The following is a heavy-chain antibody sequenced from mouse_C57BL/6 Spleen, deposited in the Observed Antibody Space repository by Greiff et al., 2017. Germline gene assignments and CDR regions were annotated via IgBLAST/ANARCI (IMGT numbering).Heavy chain of an antibody. CDR1: GYTFTSYW. V-gene: IGHV1-59*01. Sequence: QVQLQQPGAELVRPGTSVKLSCKASGYTFTSYWMHWVKQRPGQGLEWIGVIDPSDSYTNYNQKFQSKATLTVGKSYSTAYMPLSSLTSEDSAVDDCARYYGSSYLDYWGQGTTLTGSS. J-gene: IGHJ2*01. CDR3: ARYYGSSYLDY. CDR2: IDPSDSYT. D-gene: IGHD1-1*01.